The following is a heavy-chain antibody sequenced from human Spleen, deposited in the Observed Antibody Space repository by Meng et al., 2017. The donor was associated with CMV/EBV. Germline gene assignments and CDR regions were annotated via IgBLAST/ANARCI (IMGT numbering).Heavy chain of an antibody. V-gene: IGHV3-49*04. CDR2: IRSKAYGGTT. CDR3: TTDTSSTNIAADYGLDV. D-gene: IGHD1/OR15-1a*01. Sequence: GGSLRLSCTASGFTFGDYAMSWVRQAPGKGLEWVGFIRSKAYGGTTEYAASVKGRFIISRDDSHNMVFLEMTSLKSEDTAVYYCTTDTSSTNIAADYGLDVWGQGTTVTVSS. CDR1: GFTFGDYA. J-gene: IGHJ6*02.